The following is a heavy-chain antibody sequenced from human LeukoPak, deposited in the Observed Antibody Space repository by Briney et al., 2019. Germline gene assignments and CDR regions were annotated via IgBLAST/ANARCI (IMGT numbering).Heavy chain of an antibody. Sequence: EASVKVSCKASGYTFTSYYMHWVRQAPGQGLEWIGIINPSGGSTSYAQKFQGRVTMTRDTSTSTVYMELSSLRSEDTAVYYCARDWGYCSGGSCPPSYYFDYWGQGTLVTVSS. CDR1: GYTFTSYY. D-gene: IGHD2-15*01. CDR3: ARDWGYCSGGSCPPSYYFDY. V-gene: IGHV1-46*01. CDR2: INPSGGST. J-gene: IGHJ4*02.